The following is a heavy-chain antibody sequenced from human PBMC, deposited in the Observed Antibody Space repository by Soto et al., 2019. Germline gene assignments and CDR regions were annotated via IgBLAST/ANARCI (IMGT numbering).Heavy chain of an antibody. CDR2: INAGNGNT. V-gene: IGHV1-3*01. D-gene: IGHD3-10*01. J-gene: IGHJ5*02. CDR3: ARDREYGRHGCFDP. CDR1: GYTFSNYP. Sequence: WASVKVSCKASGYTFSNYPMHWVREAPGQRLEWMGWINAGNGNTKYSQKFQGRVTITSDTSASTAYMELSSLRSEDKAVYYCARDREYGRHGCFDPWGQGTMVTVSS.